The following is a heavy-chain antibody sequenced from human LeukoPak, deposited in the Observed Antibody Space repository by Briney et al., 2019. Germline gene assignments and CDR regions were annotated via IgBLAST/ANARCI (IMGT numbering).Heavy chain of an antibody. CDR1: GGSISSYY. CDR3: ARVTGYMIEDYFDY. Sequence: SETLSLTCSVSGGSISSYYWSWIRQPAGKGLEWIGRMNTGGSINYNPSLKSRVTMSIDTSKNQFSLKLSSVTAADTAVYYCARVTGYMIEDYFDYWGQGTLVTVSS. V-gene: IGHV4-4*07. D-gene: IGHD3-22*01. J-gene: IGHJ4*02. CDR2: MNTGGSI.